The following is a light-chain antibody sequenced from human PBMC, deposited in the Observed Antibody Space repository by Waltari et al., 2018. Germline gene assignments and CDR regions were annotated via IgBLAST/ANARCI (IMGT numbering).Light chain of an antibody. Sequence: QSVLTQPPSASATPGQSVTISCSGIRSNIGVNTVSWYQQLPGTAPKLLIYSNNHRSSGVPDRFSGSKSGTSASLAISGLQFEDEAEYYCASWDDSLIGPSVVFGGGTKLTAL. CDR3: ASWDDSLIGPSVV. V-gene: IGLV1-44*01. CDR2: SNN. J-gene: IGLJ2*01. CDR1: RSNIGVNT.